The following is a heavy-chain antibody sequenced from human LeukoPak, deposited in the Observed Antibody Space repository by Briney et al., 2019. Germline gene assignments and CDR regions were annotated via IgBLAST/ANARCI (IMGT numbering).Heavy chain of an antibody. CDR1: GYSISSGYY. Sequence: SETLSLTCTVSGYSISSGYYWGWIRQPPGKGLEWIGSIYHSGSTYYNPSLKSRVTISVDTSKNQFSLKLSSVTAADTAVYYCARGYGSWGQGTLVTVSS. CDR3: ARGYGS. J-gene: IGHJ4*02. V-gene: IGHV4-38-2*02. CDR2: IYHSGST. D-gene: IGHD1-1*01.